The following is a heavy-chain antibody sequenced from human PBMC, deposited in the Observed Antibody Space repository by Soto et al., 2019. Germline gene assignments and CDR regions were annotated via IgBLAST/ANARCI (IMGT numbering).Heavy chain of an antibody. J-gene: IGHJ4*02. D-gene: IGHD2-2*01. V-gene: IGHV3-7*02. CDR2: IHEDKNAK. Sequence: EVRLVESGGGLVQPGGSLRLSCEASGFTFSSRWMTWVRQGPGKGLEWVANIHEDKNAKDYVDSVKGRFTISRDNAKNPLYLQMNSLRDLDTSVYYCATDDGPAWGGLVLEFWGQGALVIVSS. CDR1: GFTFSSRW. CDR3: ATDDGPAWGGLVLEF.